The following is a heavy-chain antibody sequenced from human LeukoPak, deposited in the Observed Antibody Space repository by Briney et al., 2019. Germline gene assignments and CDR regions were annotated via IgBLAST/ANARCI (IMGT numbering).Heavy chain of an antibody. J-gene: IGHJ4*02. D-gene: IGHD3-3*01. V-gene: IGHV4-39*07. CDR3: ARDNDFWSDYYRLFDY. CDR1: GASISSISYY. Sequence: SETLSLTCTVSGASISSISYYWAWIRQPPGKGLEWIGSIHYSGSTYYNPSLKSRVTISVDTSKNQFSLKLSSVTAADTAVYYCARDNDFWSDYYRLFDYWGQGTLVTVSS. CDR2: IHYSGST.